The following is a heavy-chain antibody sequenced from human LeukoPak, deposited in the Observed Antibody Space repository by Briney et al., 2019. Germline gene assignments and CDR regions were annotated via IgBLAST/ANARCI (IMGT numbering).Heavy chain of an antibody. CDR3: ARVIRAAPGKGYFDY. J-gene: IGHJ4*02. Sequence: GGSLRLSCAASGFTFSSYAMHWVRQAPGKGLEWVAVISYDGSNKYYADSVKGRFTISRDSSKNTLYLQMNSLRAEDTAIYYCARVIRAAPGKGYFDYWGQGTLVTVSS. D-gene: IGHD6-13*01. CDR1: GFTFSSYA. CDR2: ISYDGSNK. V-gene: IGHV3-30*04.